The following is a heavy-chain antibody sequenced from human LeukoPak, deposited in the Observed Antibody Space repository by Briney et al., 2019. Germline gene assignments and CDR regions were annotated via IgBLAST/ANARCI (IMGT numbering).Heavy chain of an antibody. V-gene: IGHV4-34*01. D-gene: IGHD6-19*01. Sequence: PSETLSLTCAVYGGSFSGYYWSWIRQPPGKGLEWIGEINHSGSTNYNPSLKSRVTISVDTSKNQFSLKLSSVTAADTAVYYCARPAVAQPPGWFDPGAREPWSPSPQ. CDR2: INHSGST. CDR1: GGSFSGYY. J-gene: IGHJ5*02. CDR3: ARPAVAQPPGWFDP.